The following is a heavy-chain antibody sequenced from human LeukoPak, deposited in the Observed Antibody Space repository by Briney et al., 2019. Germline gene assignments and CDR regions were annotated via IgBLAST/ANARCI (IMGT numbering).Heavy chain of an antibody. J-gene: IGHJ4*02. Sequence: GGSLRLSCAASGFTVNSKCMSWVRQAPGKGLEWVSVIYSGGSTYYADSVRGRFTISRDNSKNTLYLQMNSLRAEDTAVYHCARHTNDYLLNTFDSWGQGTLVTVSS. CDR1: GFTVNSKC. CDR2: IYSGGST. CDR3: ARHTNDYLLNTFDS. D-gene: IGHD1-1*01. V-gene: IGHV3-53*01.